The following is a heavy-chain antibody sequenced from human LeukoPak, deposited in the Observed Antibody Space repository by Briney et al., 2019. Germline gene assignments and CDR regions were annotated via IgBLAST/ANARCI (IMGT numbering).Heavy chain of an antibody. CDR2: IYYSGST. V-gene: IGHV4-61*01. Sequence: SETLSLTCTVSGGSVSSGSYYWSWIRQPPGKGLEWIGYIYYSGSTNYNPSLKSRVTISVDTSKNQFSLKLSSVTAADTAVYYCARGSAAYYYDSDAFDIWGQGTMVTVSS. CDR3: ARGSAAYYYDSDAFDI. D-gene: IGHD3-22*01. J-gene: IGHJ3*02. CDR1: GGSVSSGSYY.